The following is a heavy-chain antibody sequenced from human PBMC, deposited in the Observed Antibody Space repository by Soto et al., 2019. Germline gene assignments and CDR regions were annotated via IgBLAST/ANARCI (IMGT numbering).Heavy chain of an antibody. CDR3: AKSASSGWYGWFDP. CDR2: IYWNDDK. V-gene: IGHV2-5*01. Sequence: ESGPTLVNPTQTLTLTCIFSGFSLRTSGVGVGWIRQPPGKALEWLGFIYWNDDKRYSPSLKSRLTITKDTPKNQVVLTMTNMDPVDTATYYCAKSASSGWYGWFDPWGQGTLVTVSS. J-gene: IGHJ5*02. D-gene: IGHD6-19*01. CDR1: GFSLRTSGVG.